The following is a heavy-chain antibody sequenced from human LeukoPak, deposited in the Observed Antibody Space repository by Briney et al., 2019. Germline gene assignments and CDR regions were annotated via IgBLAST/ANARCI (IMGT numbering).Heavy chain of an antibody. V-gene: IGHV3-53*01. CDR3: AKFVNYGSYYYYYYIDV. D-gene: IGHD3-10*01. CDR2: IYSGGST. Sequence: PGKSLRLSCAASGFTVSSNYMSWVRQAPGKGLEWVSIIYSGGSTYYADSVKGRFTISRDNSKNTLYLQMNSLRAEDTAVYYCAKFVNYGSYYYYYYIDVWGKGTTVTVSS. CDR1: GFTVSSNY. J-gene: IGHJ6*03.